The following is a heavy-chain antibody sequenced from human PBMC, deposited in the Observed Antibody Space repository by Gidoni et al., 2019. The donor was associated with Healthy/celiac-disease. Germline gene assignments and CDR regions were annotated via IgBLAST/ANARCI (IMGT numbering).Heavy chain of an antibody. CDR1: GFTLRSSA. Sequence: EVQPLESGGGLVQPGGSLRLYCAASGFTLRSSAMSWVRPSPGKGLEWVAAIRGSGGITYYADSVKVRFTISRDNSKNTLYLQLNSLRAEDTAVYYCAKDWGACNAWGQGTLVTVSS. V-gene: IGHV3-23*01. J-gene: IGHJ5*02. CDR2: IRGSGGIT. CDR3: AKDWGACNA. D-gene: IGHD3-16*01.